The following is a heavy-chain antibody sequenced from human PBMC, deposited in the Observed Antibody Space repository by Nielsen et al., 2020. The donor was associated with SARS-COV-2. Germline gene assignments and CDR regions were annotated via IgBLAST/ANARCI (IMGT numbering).Heavy chain of an antibody. CDR3: ARGRQQLVIPY. D-gene: IGHD6-13*01. Sequence: SETLSLSCTVSGGSISSYYWSWIRQPPGKGLEWIGYIYYTGITYYNPSLKSRVTISVDTSKNQFSLKLSSVTAADTAVYYCARGRQQLVIPYWGQGTLVTVSS. V-gene: IGHV4-59*01. J-gene: IGHJ4*02. CDR1: GGSISSYY. CDR2: IYYTGIT.